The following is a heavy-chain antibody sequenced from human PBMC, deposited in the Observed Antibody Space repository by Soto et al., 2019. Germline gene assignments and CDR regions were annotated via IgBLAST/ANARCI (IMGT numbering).Heavy chain of an antibody. V-gene: IGHV3-66*01. CDR2: IYSGGST. D-gene: IGHD1-1*01. CDR1: GFTVSSNY. Sequence: EVQLVESGGGLVQPGGSLRLSCAASGFTVSSNYMSWVRQTPGKGLDWVLVIYSGGSTYYADSVKGRFTISRDSSKNTLYLQMNSLRAEDTAVYYCAKGGTTRADYWGQGTLVTVSS. CDR3: AKGGTTRADY. J-gene: IGHJ4*02.